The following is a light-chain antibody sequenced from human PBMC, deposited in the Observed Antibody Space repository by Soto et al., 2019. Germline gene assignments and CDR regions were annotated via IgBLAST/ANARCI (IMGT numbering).Light chain of an antibody. J-gene: IGKJ4*01. CDR1: QSVSSSY. V-gene: IGKV3-20*01. Sequence: DIVLTQSPGTLSLSPGERATLSCRASQSVSSSYLAWYQQKPGQAPRLLIYGASSRATGIPDRFSGSGSGTDFTLTISRLEPEDFAGYYCQQYGSSPPLTFGGGTKVEIK. CDR3: QQYGSSPPLT. CDR2: GAS.